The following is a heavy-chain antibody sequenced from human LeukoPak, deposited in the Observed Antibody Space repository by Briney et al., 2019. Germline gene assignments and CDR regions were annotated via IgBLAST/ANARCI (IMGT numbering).Heavy chain of an antibody. J-gene: IGHJ6*02. V-gene: IGHV1-18*01. D-gene: IGHD3-3*01. Sequence: RASVKVSCKASGYTFTSYGISWVRQAPGQGLEWMGWISAYNGNTNYAQKLQGRVTMTTDTSTSTAYMELRSLRSDDTAVYYCARDTIFGVVTKRQYYYYGMDVWGQGTTVTASS. CDR1: GYTFTSYG. CDR2: ISAYNGNT. CDR3: ARDTIFGVVTKRQYYYYGMDV.